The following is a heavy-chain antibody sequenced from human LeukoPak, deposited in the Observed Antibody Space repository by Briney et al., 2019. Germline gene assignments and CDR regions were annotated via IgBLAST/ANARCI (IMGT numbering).Heavy chain of an antibody. CDR3: ARGRGAARPGYYYYYMDV. Sequence: SETLSLTCAVYGGSFSGYYWSWIRQPPGKGLEWIGEINHSGSTNYNPSLKSRVTISVDTSKDQFSLKLSSVTAADTAVYYCARGRGAARPGYYYYYMDVWGKGTTVTVSS. J-gene: IGHJ6*03. V-gene: IGHV4-34*01. CDR2: INHSGST. CDR1: GGSFSGYY. D-gene: IGHD6-6*01.